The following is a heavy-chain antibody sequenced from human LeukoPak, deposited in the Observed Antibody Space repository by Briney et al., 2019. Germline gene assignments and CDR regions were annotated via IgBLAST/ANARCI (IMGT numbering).Heavy chain of an antibody. CDR2: IWHDGSNK. J-gene: IGHJ4*03. Sequence: PGGSLRLSCAASGFTFSSYGMHWVRQAPGKGLEWVAVIWHDGSNKYYADSVKGRFTISRDNSKSTLYLQMDSLRAEDTGLYYCAKDTTQSRGYFDYWGQGTLVTVSS. V-gene: IGHV3-33*06. CDR3: AKDTTQSRGYFDY. CDR1: GFTFSSYG. D-gene: IGHD1-1*01.